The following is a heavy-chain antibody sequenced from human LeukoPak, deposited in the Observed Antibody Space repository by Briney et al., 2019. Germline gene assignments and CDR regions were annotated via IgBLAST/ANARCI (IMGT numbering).Heavy chain of an antibody. J-gene: IGHJ4*02. CDR3: ARSLRAYYDYVWGSYRFDY. CDR2: IIPIFGTA. D-gene: IGHD3-16*02. V-gene: IGHV1-69*05. Sequence: SVKVSCKASGGTFSSYAISWVRQAPGQGPEWMGRIIPIFGTANYAQKFQGRVTITTDESTSTAYMELSSLRSEDTAVYYCARSLRAYYDYVWGSYRFDYWGQGTLVTVSS. CDR1: GGTFSSYA.